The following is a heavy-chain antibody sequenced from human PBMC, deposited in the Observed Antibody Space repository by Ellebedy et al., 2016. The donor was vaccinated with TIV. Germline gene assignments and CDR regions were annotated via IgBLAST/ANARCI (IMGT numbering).Heavy chain of an antibody. D-gene: IGHD4-23*01. CDR1: GFSFNNYW. CDR3: VRGAGWVTDY. Sequence: PGGSLRLSCAASGFSFNNYWMNWARQAPGKGLEWVANIKQDGSEQYYVDSVKGRFTISRDNAKNSLYLQMNSLRGEDTAMDYCVRGAGWVTDYWGQGTLVTVSS. J-gene: IGHJ4*02. CDR2: IKQDGSEQ. V-gene: IGHV3-7*03.